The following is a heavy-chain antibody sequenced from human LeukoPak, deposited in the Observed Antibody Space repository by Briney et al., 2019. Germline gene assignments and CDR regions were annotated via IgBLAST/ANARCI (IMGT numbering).Heavy chain of an antibody. V-gene: IGHV3-48*02. Sequence: GGSLRLSCAASGFTFSSYSMTWVRQAPGKGLEWVSSISSSSSTIYYADSVKGRFTISRDNAKNSLYLQMNSLRDEDTAVYYCARVVTTWDYFDYWGQGTLVTVSS. CDR3: ARVVTTWDYFDY. CDR2: ISSSSSTI. CDR1: GFTFSSYS. J-gene: IGHJ4*02. D-gene: IGHD4-11*01.